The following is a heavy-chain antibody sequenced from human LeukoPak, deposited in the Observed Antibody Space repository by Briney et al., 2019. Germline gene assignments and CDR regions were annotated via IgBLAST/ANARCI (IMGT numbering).Heavy chain of an antibody. D-gene: IGHD3-10*01. CDR2: LTQDGSAK. J-gene: IGHJ3*02. V-gene: IGHV3-7*01. Sequence: PGGSLRLSFAGSGFIFSHSYMTWVRQAPGEGLEWVATLTQDGSAKYYVDSVKGRFTISRDNAKNSLYLQINSLRAEDTAVYYCARVDEAGFYYDAFDIWGQGAMVTVSS. CDR1: GFIFSHSY. CDR3: ARVDEAGFYYDAFDI.